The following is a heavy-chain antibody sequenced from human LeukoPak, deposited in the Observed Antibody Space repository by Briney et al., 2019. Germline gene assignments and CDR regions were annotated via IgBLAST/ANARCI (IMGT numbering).Heavy chain of an antibody. CDR3: ARGRQLVGYYFDY. V-gene: IGHV1-69*13. Sequence: SVKVSCKASGGTFSSYAISWVRQAPGQRLEWMGGIIPIFGTANYAQKFQGRVTITADESTSTAYMELSSLRSEDTAVYYCARGRQLVGYYFDYWGQGTLVTVSS. J-gene: IGHJ4*02. CDR1: GGTFSSYA. CDR2: IIPIFGTA. D-gene: IGHD6-6*01.